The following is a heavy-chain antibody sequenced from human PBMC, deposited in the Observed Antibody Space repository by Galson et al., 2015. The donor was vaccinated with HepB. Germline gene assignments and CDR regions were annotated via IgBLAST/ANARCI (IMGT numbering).Heavy chain of an antibody. CDR2: IDWDDDK. CDR1: GFSLSTSGMC. CDR3: ARHIVGATPSAFDI. J-gene: IGHJ3*02. D-gene: IGHD1-26*01. Sequence: PALVKPTQTLTLTCTFSGFSLSTSGMCVSWIRQPPGEALEWLARIDWDDDKYYSTSLKTRLTISKDTSKNQVVLTMTNMDPVDTATYYCARHIVGATPSAFDIWGQGTMVTVSS. V-gene: IGHV2-70*11.